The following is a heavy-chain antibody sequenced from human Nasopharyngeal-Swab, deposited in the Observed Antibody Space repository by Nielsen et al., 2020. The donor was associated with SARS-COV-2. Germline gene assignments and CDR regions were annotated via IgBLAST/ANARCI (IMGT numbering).Heavy chain of an antibody. J-gene: IGHJ5*02. CDR3: ARHPWQLWFPGWFDP. V-gene: IGHV4-34*01. CDR1: GGSFSGYY. D-gene: IGHD5-18*01. Sequence: SETLSLTCAVYGGSFSGYYWSWIRQPPGKGLEWIGSIYYSGSTYYNPSLKSRVTISVDTSKNQFSLKLSSVTAADTAVYYCARHPWQLWFPGWFDPWGQGTLVTVSS. CDR2: IYYSGST.